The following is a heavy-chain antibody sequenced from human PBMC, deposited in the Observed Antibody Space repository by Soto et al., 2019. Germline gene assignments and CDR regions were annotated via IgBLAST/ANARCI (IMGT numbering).Heavy chain of an antibody. D-gene: IGHD3-10*01. V-gene: IGHV1-46*01. J-gene: IGHJ4*02. CDR1: GYTFTSYY. Sequence: QVQLVQSGAEVKKPGASVKVSCKASGYTFTSYYMHWVRQAPGQGLEWVGIINPSGGSTSYAQKFQVRVTMTRGTSTSTVYMELSSLRSDDTAVYYCARTPTVEDGWNYFDYWGQGTLVTVSS. CDR2: INPSGGST. CDR3: ARTPTVEDGWNYFDY.